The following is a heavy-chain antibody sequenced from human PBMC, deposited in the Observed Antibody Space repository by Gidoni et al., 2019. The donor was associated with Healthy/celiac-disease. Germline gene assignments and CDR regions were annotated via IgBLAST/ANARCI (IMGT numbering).Heavy chain of an antibody. CDR2: IYHSGST. V-gene: IGHV4-38-2*02. Sequence: QVQLQESGPGLAKPSETLSLTCTISGYSIRSGYYWGWIRQPQGKGLEWIGSIYHSGSTYYNPPLKTRVTISVDTSKNQFSLKLSSVTAADTAVYYCASQWGVPAVIGNYFDYWGQGTLVTVSS. D-gene: IGHD2-2*02. J-gene: IGHJ4*02. CDR3: ASQWGVPAVIGNYFDY. CDR1: GYSIRSGYY.